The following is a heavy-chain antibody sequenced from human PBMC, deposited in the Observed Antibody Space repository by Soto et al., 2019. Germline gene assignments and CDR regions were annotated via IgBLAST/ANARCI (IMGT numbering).Heavy chain of an antibody. Sequence: QLQLQESGPGLVKPSETLSLTCTVSGDSISATSYYWAWIRQPPGKGLEWIGGIYNNGGTYYNPSLRRQVTISVDTSENQFSPTLRSVTAADTALYYCTRQVITVPNWFDSWGQGTLVTVSS. CDR1: GDSISATSYY. D-gene: IGHD3-10*01. CDR2: IYNNGGT. V-gene: IGHV4-39*01. J-gene: IGHJ5*01. CDR3: TRQVITVPNWFDS.